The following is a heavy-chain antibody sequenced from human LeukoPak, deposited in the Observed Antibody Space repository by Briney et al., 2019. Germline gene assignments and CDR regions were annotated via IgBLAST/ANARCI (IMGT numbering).Heavy chain of an antibody. CDR1: GFTVSGTH. V-gene: IGHV3-53*01. Sequence: PGGSLRLSCAASGFTVSGTHMSWVRQAPGKGLEWVSAMYTGGTTYYADSVKGRFTISRDNSRNTLFLHMSSLRADDTAVYYCPKDEATSGGGLASWGQGTLVTVSS. D-gene: IGHD3-16*01. CDR3: PKDEATSGGGLAS. J-gene: IGHJ4*02. CDR2: MYTGGTT.